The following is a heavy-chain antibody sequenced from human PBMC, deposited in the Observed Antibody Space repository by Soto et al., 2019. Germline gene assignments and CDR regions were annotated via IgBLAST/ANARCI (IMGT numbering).Heavy chain of an antibody. CDR3: ARALGTWGSRSYFDY. CDR2: ISWNSGNI. D-gene: IGHD7-27*01. J-gene: IGHJ4*02. CDR1: GFTFENYA. Sequence: EVQLVESGGGLVQPGRSLRLSCAASGFTFENYAMHWVRQAPGKGLEWVSGISWNSGNIGYADSVRGRFTISRDNAKNSLYLQMNSLRPEDTALYYCARALGTWGSRSYFDYWGQGTLVTVSS. V-gene: IGHV3-9*01.